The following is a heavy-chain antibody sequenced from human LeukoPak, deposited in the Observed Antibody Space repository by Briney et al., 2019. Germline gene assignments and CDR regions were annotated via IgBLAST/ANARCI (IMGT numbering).Heavy chain of an antibody. CDR2: ISGSGGST. Sequence: PGGSLRLSCAASGFTFSSYSMNWVRQAPGKGLEWASAISGSGGSTYYADSVKGRFTISRDNSKNTLYLQMNSLRAEDTAVYYCAKFGFGAYYFDYWGQGTLVTVSS. V-gene: IGHV3-23*01. CDR3: AKFGFGAYYFDY. D-gene: IGHD1-26*01. J-gene: IGHJ4*02. CDR1: GFTFSSYS.